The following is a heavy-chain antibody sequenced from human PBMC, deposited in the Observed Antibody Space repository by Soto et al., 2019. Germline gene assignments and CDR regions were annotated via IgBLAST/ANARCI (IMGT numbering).Heavy chain of an antibody. Sequence: PGGSLRLSCAASGFTFSSYGMHWVRQAPGKGLEWVAVIWYDGSNKYYADCVKGRFTISRDNSKNTLYLQMNSLRAEDTAVYYCARRPYASGTDYWGQGTLVTVS. D-gene: IGHD1-1*01. CDR2: IWYDGSNK. J-gene: IGHJ4*02. CDR3: ARRPYASGTDY. CDR1: GFTFSSYG. V-gene: IGHV3-33*01.